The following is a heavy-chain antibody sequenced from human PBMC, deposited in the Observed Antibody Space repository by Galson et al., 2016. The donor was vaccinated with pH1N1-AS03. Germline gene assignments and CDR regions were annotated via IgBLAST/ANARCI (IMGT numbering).Heavy chain of an antibody. CDR2: IAAVGDI. CDR1: EFILSNYD. CDR3: ERAGGY. J-gene: IGHJ4*02. V-gene: IGHV3-13*01. Sequence: SLRLSCAASEFILSNYDMHWVRQAPGKGLEWVSIIAAVGDISYAGSVKGRFTISREYAKNSLYLQMDSLRVEDTAVYYCERAGGYWGQGTLVTVSS.